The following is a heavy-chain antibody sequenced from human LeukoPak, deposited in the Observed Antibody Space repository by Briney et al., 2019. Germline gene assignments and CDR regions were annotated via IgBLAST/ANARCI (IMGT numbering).Heavy chain of an antibody. CDR2: IYPGDSDT. J-gene: IGHJ5*02. CDR1: GYSFTNYW. CDR3: AREGEYSSSPHNSFDP. Sequence: GESLKISCKGSGYSFTNYWIGWVRQMPGKGLEWMGIIYPGDSDTKYSPPFQGQVTISADKSINTAYLQWSSLKASDTAMYYCAREGEYSSSPHNSFDPWGQGTLVTVSS. V-gene: IGHV5-51*03. D-gene: IGHD6-6*01.